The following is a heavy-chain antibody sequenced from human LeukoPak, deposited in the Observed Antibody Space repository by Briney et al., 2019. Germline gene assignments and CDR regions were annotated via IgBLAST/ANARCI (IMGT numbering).Heavy chain of an antibody. D-gene: IGHD2-2*01. V-gene: IGHV1-46*01. CDR2: INPTDGST. CDR3: ARDIVIVPAAISGIRDYYYYYMDV. CDR1: GYTFTSFY. Sequence: ASVKVSCKASGYTFTSFYIHWVRQAPGQGLEWMGVINPTDGSTNYVQKFQGRFTMTRDMSTSTVYMELSRLRSEDTAVYYCARDIVIVPAAISGIRDYYYYYMDVRGKGTTVSVSS. J-gene: IGHJ6*03.